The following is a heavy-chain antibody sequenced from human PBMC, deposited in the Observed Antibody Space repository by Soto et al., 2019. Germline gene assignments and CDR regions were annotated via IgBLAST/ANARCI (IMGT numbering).Heavy chain of an antibody. V-gene: IGHV3-21*01. D-gene: IGHD3-3*01. J-gene: IGHJ4*02. Sequence: GGSLRLSCAASGFTFSSYSMNWVRQAPGKGLEWVSSISSSSSYIYYADSVKGRFTISRDNAKNSLYLQMNSLRAEDTAVYYCARAQPVFYDFWSGYCDYWGQGTLVTVSS. CDR1: GFTFSSYS. CDR3: ARAQPVFYDFWSGYCDY. CDR2: ISSSSSYI.